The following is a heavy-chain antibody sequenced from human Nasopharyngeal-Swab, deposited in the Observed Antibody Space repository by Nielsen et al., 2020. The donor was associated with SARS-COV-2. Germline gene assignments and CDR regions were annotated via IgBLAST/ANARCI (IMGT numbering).Heavy chain of an antibody. CDR1: GFTFSSYA. J-gene: IGHJ4*02. CDR2: ISGSGGST. D-gene: IGHD1-26*01. Sequence: GGSLRLSCAASGFTFSSYAMSWVRQAPGKGLEWVSAISGSGGSTYYADSVKGRFTISRDNSKNTLYLQMNSLRAEDTAVYYCTTDYYGSYYFDYWGQGTLVTVSS. V-gene: IGHV3-23*01. CDR3: TTDYYGSYYFDY.